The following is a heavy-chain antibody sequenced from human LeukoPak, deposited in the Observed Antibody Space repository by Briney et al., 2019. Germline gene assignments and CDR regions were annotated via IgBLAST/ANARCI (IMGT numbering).Heavy chain of an antibody. V-gene: IGHV3-30*18. CDR3: AKVFRHITMVRGVIDSSDAFDI. CDR2: ISYDGSNK. D-gene: IGHD3-10*01. J-gene: IGHJ3*02. Sequence: GGTLRLSCAASGVTFSSYGMHCVRQAPGKGQEGVAVISYDGSNKYYADSVKGRFTISRDNSKNTLYLQMNSLRAEDTAVYYCAKVFRHITMVRGVIDSSDAFDIWGQGTIVTVSS. CDR1: GVTFSSYG.